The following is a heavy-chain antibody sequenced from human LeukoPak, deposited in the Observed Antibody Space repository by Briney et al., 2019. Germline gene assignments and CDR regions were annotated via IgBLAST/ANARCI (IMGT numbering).Heavy chain of an antibody. CDR2: IYYSGTT. CDR3: ARDRVRGNSNPFFDY. J-gene: IGHJ4*02. V-gene: IGHV4-61*01. Sequence: SETLSLTCTVSGGSVSSGTYYWSWIRQPPGKGLEWIGYIYYSGTTNYNPSFKGRVTISVDTSKNQFSLKLSSVTAADTAVYYCARDRVRGNSNPFFDYWGQGTLVTVSS. D-gene: IGHD4-11*01. CDR1: GGSVSSGTYY.